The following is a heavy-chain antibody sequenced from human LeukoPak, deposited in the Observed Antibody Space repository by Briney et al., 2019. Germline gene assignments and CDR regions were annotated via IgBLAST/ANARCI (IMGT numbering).Heavy chain of an antibody. CDR3: AKMGGYCSSTSCYTGGAFDI. V-gene: IGHV3-53*01. CDR1: GFTITNNY. CDR2: IFSGGSI. D-gene: IGHD2-2*02. Sequence: GGSLRLSCAASGFTITNNYMSWVRQAPGKGLEWVSVIFSGGSIYYADSVKGRFTISRDNSKNTLYLQMNSLRAEDTAVYYCAKMGGYCSSTSCYTGGAFDIWGQGTMVTVSS. J-gene: IGHJ3*02.